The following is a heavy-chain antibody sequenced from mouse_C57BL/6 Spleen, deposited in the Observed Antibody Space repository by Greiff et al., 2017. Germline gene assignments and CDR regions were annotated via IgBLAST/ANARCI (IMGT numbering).Heavy chain of an antibody. CDR2: INPSTGCT. D-gene: IGHD2-1*01. Sequence: VQLQQSGPELVKPGASVKISCTASGYSFTGYYMNWVKQSPDKSLEWIGEINPSTGCTTYNQKFKAQTTLTVDKASSTAYMQLKSLTSEDSAVYYCARSVYGNWRFEGWGTGTTVTVSS. CDR3: ARSVYGNWRFEG. J-gene: IGHJ1*03. V-gene: IGHV1-42*01. CDR1: GYSFTGYY.